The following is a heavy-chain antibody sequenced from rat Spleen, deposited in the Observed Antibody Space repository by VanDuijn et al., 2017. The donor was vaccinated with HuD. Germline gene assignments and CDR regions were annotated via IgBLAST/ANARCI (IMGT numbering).Heavy chain of an antibody. CDR2: ISYDGTAT. D-gene: IGHD1-1*01. CDR3: TRGGYYRY. J-gene: IGHJ2*01. V-gene: IGHV5-29*01. CDR1: GFTFRNYG. Sequence: EVQLVESGGALVQPGRSLKLSCAASGFTFRNYGMAWVRQTLTRGLEWVAFISYDGTATYYRDSVKGRFTLSRDNAKSTLYLQMGSLRSEDTATYYCTRGGYYRYWGQGVMVTVSS.